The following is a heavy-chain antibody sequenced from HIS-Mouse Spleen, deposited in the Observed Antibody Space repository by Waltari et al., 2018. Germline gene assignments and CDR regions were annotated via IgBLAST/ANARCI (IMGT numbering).Heavy chain of an antibody. CDR2: ISYDGSNK. CDR1: GFTFSSYG. Sequence: QVQLVASGGGVVPPGRSLRLSGAAPGFTFSSYGMHWVRQAPGKGLEWVAVISYDGSNKYYADSVKGRFTISRDNSKNTLYLQMNSLRAEDTAVYYCAKASSGWLDYWGQGTLVTVSS. CDR3: AKASSGWLDY. V-gene: IGHV3-30*18. D-gene: IGHD6-19*01. J-gene: IGHJ4*02.